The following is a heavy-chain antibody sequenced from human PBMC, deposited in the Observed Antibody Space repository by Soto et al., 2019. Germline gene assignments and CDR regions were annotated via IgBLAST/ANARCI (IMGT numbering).Heavy chain of an antibody. Sequence: PGESLKISCKGSGYSFTSYWIGWVRQMPGKGLEWMGIIYPGDSDTRYSPSFQGQVTISADKSISTAYLQWSSLKASDTAMYYCARPVGYCSGGSCYSSQYFDYWGQGTLVTVSS. V-gene: IGHV5-51*01. CDR1: GYSFTSYW. J-gene: IGHJ4*02. CDR2: IYPGDSDT. D-gene: IGHD2-15*01. CDR3: ARPVGYCSGGSCYSSQYFDY.